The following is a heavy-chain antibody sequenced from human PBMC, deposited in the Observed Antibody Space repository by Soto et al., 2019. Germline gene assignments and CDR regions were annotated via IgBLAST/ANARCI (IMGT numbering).Heavy chain of an antibody. V-gene: IGHV1-2*02. D-gene: IGHD6-6*01. CDR2: INAHSGGT. CDR1: GFSFTGYY. J-gene: IGHJ5*02. CDR3: AKDLTRQLAYWLDP. Sequence: ASVKVSCKASGFSFTGYYINWLRQAPGQGLEWMGWINAHSGGTEYAQKFQGRVTLTRDTSIATAYLTLTSLTSDDTALYYCAKDLTRQLAYWLDPWGQGTQVTVS.